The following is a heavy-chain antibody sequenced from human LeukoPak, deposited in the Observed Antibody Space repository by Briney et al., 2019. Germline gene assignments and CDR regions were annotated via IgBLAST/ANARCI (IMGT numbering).Heavy chain of an antibody. CDR3: ARCYSSGPYVDH. Sequence: SETLSLTCTVSDGSISSYYWSWIRQPPGKGLEWIGYIYYSGSTNYNPSLKSRVTISVDTSKNQFSLKLSSVTAADTAVYYCARCYSSGPYVDHWGQGTLVTVSS. CDR2: IYYSGST. CDR1: DGSISSYY. V-gene: IGHV4-59*01. J-gene: IGHJ5*02. D-gene: IGHD6-19*01.